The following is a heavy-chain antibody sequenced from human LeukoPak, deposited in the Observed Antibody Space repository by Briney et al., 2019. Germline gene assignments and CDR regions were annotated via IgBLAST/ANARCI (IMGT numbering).Heavy chain of an antibody. CDR2: INPNSGGT. D-gene: IGHD3-3*01. CDR3: ARCPLRYDFWGGRPIRHFDY. V-gene: IGHV1-2*02. J-gene: IGHJ4*02. CDR1: GYTFTGYY. Sequence: GASVKVSGKASGYTFTGYYMHWVRQAPGQGLEWMGWINPNSGGTNYAQKFQGRVTMTRDTSISTAYMELSRLRSDDTAVYYCARCPLRYDFWGGRPIRHFDYWGQGTLVTVSS.